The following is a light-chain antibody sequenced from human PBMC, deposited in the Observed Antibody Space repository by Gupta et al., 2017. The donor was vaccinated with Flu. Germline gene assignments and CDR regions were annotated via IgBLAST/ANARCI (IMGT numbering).Light chain of an antibody. V-gene: IGKV3-11*01. CDR3: QQRSNGLT. J-gene: IGKJ4*01. Sequence: EVVLTQSPVTLSLSPGDRATLSCWASQGINRYLAWYQQRPGQAPRLLIHSASTRATGIPDRFSGSGSGEDYTLTSSSLEHEDVAVYYGQQRSNGLTFGGGTKVEIK. CDR1: QGINRY. CDR2: SAS.